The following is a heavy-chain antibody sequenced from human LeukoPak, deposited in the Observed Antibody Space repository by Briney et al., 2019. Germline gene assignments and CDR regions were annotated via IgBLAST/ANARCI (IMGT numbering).Heavy chain of an antibody. CDR1: RGTFSSYA. CDR2: IIPIFGTA. CDR3: AREPSWGYFDY. V-gene: IGHV1-69*06. J-gene: IGHJ4*02. D-gene: IGHD3-16*01. Sequence: SVKGSCKASRGTFSSYAISWVRQAPGQGLEWMGGIIPIFGTANYAQKFQGRVTITADKSTSTAYMELSSLRSEDTAVYYCAREPSWGYFDYWGQGTLVTVSS.